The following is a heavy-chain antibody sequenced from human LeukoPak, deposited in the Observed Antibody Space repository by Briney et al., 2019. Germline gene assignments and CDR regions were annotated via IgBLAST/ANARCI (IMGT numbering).Heavy chain of an antibody. V-gene: IGHV4-38-2*01. CDR2: IYHSGST. D-gene: IGHD5-18*01. CDR1: GYSISSGYY. CDR3: ARGYSYGNGYFDY. J-gene: IGHJ4*02. Sequence: ASETLSLTCAVSGYSISSGYYWGWIRQPPVKGLEWIGSIYHSGSTYYNPSLKSRVTISVDTSKNQFSLKLSSVTAADTAVYYCARGYSYGNGYFDYWGQGTLVTVSS.